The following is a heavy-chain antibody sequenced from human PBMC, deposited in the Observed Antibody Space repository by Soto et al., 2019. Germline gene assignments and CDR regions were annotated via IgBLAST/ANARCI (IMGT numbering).Heavy chain of an antibody. CDR3: ARDPAIYSGKFDYGLDV. CDR2: IGTSGKTI. Sequence: GXSLRRSCPVSGFTFSSYEMNWGRQAPGKGLEWVSYIGTSGKTIYYADSVRGRFTISRDNAKNSLYLQMNSLRAEDTAVYFCARDPAIYSGKFDYGLDVWGRGTTVTVSS. D-gene: IGHD4-4*01. J-gene: IGHJ6*02. CDR1: GFTFSSYE. V-gene: IGHV3-48*03.